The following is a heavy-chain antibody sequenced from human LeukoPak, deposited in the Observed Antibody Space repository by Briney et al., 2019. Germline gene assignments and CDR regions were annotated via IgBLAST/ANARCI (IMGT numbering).Heavy chain of an antibody. CDR1: GFTFSSYG. CDR2: ISYDGSNK. J-gene: IGHJ4*02. D-gene: IGHD3-22*01. CDR3: AKDQYYYDSDSGY. Sequence: GGSLRLSCAASGFTFSSYGMHWVRQAPGKGLEWVAVISYDGSNKYYADSVKGRFTISRDNSKNTLYLQMNSLRAEDTAVYYCAKDQYYYDSDSGYWGQGTLVTVSS. V-gene: IGHV3-30*18.